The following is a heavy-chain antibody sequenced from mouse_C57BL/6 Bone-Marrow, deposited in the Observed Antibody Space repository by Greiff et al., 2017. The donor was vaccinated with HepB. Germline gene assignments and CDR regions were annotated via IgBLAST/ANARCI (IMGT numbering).Heavy chain of an antibody. J-gene: IGHJ2*01. CDR2: IYPGSGST. V-gene: IGHV1-55*01. Sequence: QVQLQQPGAELVKPGASVKMSCKASGYTFTSYWITWVKQRPGQGLEWIGDIYPGSGSTNYNEKFKSKATLTVDTSSSTAYMQLSSLTSEDSAVYYCARGAITEVVALDYFDYWGQGTTLTVSS. CDR1: GYTFTSYW. D-gene: IGHD1-1*01. CDR3: ARGAITEVVALDYFDY.